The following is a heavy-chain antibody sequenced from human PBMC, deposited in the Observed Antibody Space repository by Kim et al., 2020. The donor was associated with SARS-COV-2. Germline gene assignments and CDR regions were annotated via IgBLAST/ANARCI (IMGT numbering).Heavy chain of an antibody. V-gene: IGHV4-34*01. J-gene: IGHJ4*02. CDR1: GGSFSGYY. CDR3: ARGRYDFWSGTKGGPNFDY. D-gene: IGHD3-3*01. Sequence: SETLSLTCAVYGGSFSGYYWSWIRQPPGKGLEWIGEINHSGSTNYNPSLKSRVTISVDTSKNQFSLKLSSVTAADTAVYYCARGRYDFWSGTKGGPNFDYWGQGTLVTVSS. CDR2: INHSGST.